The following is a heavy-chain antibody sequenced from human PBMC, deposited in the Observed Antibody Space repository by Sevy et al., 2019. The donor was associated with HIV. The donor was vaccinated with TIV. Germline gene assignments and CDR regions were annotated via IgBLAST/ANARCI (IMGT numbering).Heavy chain of an antibody. D-gene: IGHD2-8*01. Sequence: GGSLRLSCAASGFAPSTYGMHWVRQAPGKGLEWVAVIGHDGSNKYYADSVKGRFTISRDNSKKTLFLQMDSLRAEDTAVYYCARDPRMYGDYLLAYFDYWGQGSLVTVSS. CDR1: GFAPSTYG. CDR2: IGHDGSNK. V-gene: IGHV3-33*01. CDR3: ARDPRMYGDYLLAYFDY. J-gene: IGHJ4*02.